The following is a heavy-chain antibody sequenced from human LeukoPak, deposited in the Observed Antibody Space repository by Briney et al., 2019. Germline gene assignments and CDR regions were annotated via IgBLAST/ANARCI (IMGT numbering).Heavy chain of an antibody. CDR1: GYTFTSYG. V-gene: IGHV1-18*01. CDR2: ISAYNGNT. Sequence: ASVKVSCKASGYTFTSYGISWVRQAPGQGLEWMGWISAYNGNTNYAQKLQGRVTMTTDTSTSTAYMELRSLRSDDTAVYYCARDLVAAAVHYYYYYMDVWGKGTTVTVSS. D-gene: IGHD6-13*01. J-gene: IGHJ6*03. CDR3: ARDLVAAAVHYYYYYMDV.